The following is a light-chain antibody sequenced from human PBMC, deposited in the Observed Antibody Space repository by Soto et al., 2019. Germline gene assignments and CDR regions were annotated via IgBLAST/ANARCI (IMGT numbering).Light chain of an antibody. CDR3: QSYDSSLSGVV. CDR1: SSNIGAGYA. Sequence: QSVLTQPPSVSGAPGQRVTIPCTGSSSNIGAGYAVHWYQQLPGTAPKLLIYDNNNRPSGVPDRFSGSESGTSASTAISGLQADDEADYYCQSYDSSLSGVVFGGGTKLTVL. V-gene: IGLV1-40*01. CDR2: DNN. J-gene: IGLJ2*01.